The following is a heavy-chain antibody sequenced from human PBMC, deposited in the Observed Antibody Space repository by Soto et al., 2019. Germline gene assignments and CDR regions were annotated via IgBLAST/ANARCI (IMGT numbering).Heavy chain of an antibody. V-gene: IGHV1-2*04. CDR2: INDNSGGT. D-gene: IGHD3-3*01. CDR3: ARAPRLWSGYSGGYGMDV. Sequence: QVQLVQSGAEVKKPGASVKVSCKASGSTFTGYYMHWVRQAPGQGLEWMGWINDNSGGTNYEQKFQGWVTMTGDTSISTADMERSRLRSDDTAVYYCARAPRLWSGYSGGYGMDVGVQGTTVTVSS. J-gene: IGHJ6*02. CDR1: GSTFTGYY.